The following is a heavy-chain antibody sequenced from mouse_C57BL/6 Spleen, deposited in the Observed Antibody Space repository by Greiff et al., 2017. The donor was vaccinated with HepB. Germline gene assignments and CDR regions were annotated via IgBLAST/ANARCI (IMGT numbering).Heavy chain of an antibody. CDR1: GYSFTSYY. CDR3: ARSRTVVPYYAMDY. Sequence: QVQLQQSGPELVKPGASVKISCKASGYSFTSYYIHWVKQRPGQGLEWIGWIYPGSGNTKYNEKFKGKATLTADTSSSTAYMQLSSLTSEDSAVYYCARSRTVVPYYAMDYWGQGTSVTVSS. D-gene: IGHD1-1*01. CDR2: IYPGSGNT. V-gene: IGHV1-66*01. J-gene: IGHJ4*01.